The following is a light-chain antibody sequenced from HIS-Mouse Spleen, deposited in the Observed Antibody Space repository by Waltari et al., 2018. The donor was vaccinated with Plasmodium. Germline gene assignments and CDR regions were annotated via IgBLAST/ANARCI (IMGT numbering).Light chain of an antibody. Sequence: QLVLTQSPSASASLGASVKLTCTLSSGHSSYAIAWHPQQPEKGTRYLMKLNSDGSHSKGDGIPDRFSGSSSGAERYLTISSLQSEDEADYYCQTWGTGMGVFGGGTKLTVL. CDR1: SGHSSYA. CDR2: LNSDGSH. V-gene: IGLV4-69*01. J-gene: IGLJ2*01. CDR3: QTWGTGMGV.